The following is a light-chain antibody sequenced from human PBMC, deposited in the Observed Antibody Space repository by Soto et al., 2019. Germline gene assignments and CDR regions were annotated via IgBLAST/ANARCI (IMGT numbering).Light chain of an antibody. V-gene: IGKV1-27*01. CDR1: GDISKY. Sequence: DIQMTQSPSSLSASVGDKVTISCRATGDISKYLAWYQRKPGKAPTLVIYGASTLQSGVPSRFSGRGSGTEFTLTIGSLQPEDVATYYCQKYGSAPLTFGGGTKVEI. J-gene: IGKJ4*01. CDR2: GAS. CDR3: QKYGSAPLT.